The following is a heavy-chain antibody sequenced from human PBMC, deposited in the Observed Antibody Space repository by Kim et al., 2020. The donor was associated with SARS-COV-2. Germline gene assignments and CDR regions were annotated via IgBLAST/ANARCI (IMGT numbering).Heavy chain of an antibody. CDR3: ARQSSSSWYPRQDDAFDI. CDR2: IYPGDSDT. D-gene: IGHD6-13*01. CDR1: GYSFTSYW. J-gene: IGHJ3*02. Sequence: GESLKISCKGSGYSFTSYWIGWVRQMPGKGLEWMGIIYPGDSDTRYSPSFQGQVTISADKSISTAYLQWSSLKASDTAMYYCARQSSSSWYPRQDDAFDIWGQGTMVTVSS. V-gene: IGHV5-51*01.